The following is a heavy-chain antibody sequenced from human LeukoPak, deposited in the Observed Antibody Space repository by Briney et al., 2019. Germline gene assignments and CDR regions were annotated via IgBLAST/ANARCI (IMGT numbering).Heavy chain of an antibody. D-gene: IGHD6-6*01. J-gene: IGHJ3*02. CDR3: ARSREVYDAFDI. V-gene: IGHV1-8*03. CDR2: MNPNSGNT. CDR1: GYTFTSYD. Sequence: ASVKVSCKASGYTFTSYDINWVRQATGQGLERMGWMNPNSGNTGYAQKFQGRVTITRNTSISTAYMELSSLRSEDTAVYYCARSREVYDAFDIWGQGTMVTVSS.